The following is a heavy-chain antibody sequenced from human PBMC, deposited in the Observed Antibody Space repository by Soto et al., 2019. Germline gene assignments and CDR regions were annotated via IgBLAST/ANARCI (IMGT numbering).Heavy chain of an antibody. Sequence: SVKVSWKASGGPFSSYATSLVRQAPAQGLEWMGGIIPMFGTANYAQKFQGRVTITADESTSTAYMELSSLRSEDTAVYYCARDHCSSTTCYSWFDPWGQGTMVTVSS. D-gene: IGHD2-2*02. CDR3: ARDHCSSTTCYSWFDP. CDR2: IIPMFGTA. CDR1: GGPFSSYA. V-gene: IGHV1-69*13. J-gene: IGHJ5*02.